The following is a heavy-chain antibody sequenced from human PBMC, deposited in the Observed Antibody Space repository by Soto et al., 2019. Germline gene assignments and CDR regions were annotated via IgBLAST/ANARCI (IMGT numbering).Heavy chain of an antibody. CDR3: ARDGKVSGSATHWFDP. Sequence: SETLSLTCTVSGGSISSSSYYWGWIRQPPGKGLEWIGCIFYSGSTNYSPSLRSRVTISVDTSKNQFSLELSSVTAADTAVYYCARDGKVSGSATHWFDPWGQGILVTVSS. V-gene: IGHV4-39*07. D-gene: IGHD1-26*01. CDR2: IFYSGST. CDR1: GGSISSSSYY. J-gene: IGHJ5*02.